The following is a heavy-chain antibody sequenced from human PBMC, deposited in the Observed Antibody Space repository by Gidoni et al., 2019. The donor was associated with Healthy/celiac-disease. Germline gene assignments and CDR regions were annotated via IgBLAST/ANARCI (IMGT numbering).Heavy chain of an antibody. J-gene: IGHJ4*02. CDR2: ISAYNGNT. D-gene: IGHD3-22*01. CDR3: ARDRSSSGYYDTPAFYFDY. V-gene: IGHV1-18*04. Sequence: QVQLVQSGAEVKTPGASVKVSCKASGYTFTSYGISWVRQAPGQGLEWMGWISAYNGNTNYAQKLQGRVTMTTDTSTSTAYMELRSLRSDDTAVYYCARDRSSSGYYDTPAFYFDYWGQGTLVTVSS. CDR1: GYTFTSYG.